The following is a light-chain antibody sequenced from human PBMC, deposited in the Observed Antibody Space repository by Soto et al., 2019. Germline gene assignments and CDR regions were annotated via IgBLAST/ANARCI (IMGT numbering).Light chain of an antibody. CDR2: GAS. J-gene: IGKJ3*01. Sequence: QLTQYTSSLSASVGARVTITCRASQGIINYLAWYQQKPGKAPKLLIYGASTLQSGVPSRFGGSGSGTDFTLTVSSLQPEDFATYYCQQLFMYPPTFGPRSMVDVK. CDR3: QQLFMYPPT. V-gene: IGKV1-9*01. CDR1: QGIINY.